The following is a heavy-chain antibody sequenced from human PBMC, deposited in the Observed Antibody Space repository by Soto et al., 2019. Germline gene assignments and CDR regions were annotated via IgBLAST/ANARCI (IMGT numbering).Heavy chain of an antibody. CDR2: ISSSGSTI. D-gene: IGHD3-22*01. V-gene: IGHV3-48*03. CDR1: GFTFSSYE. CDR3: ARGEPTYYYDSSGSRSDY. J-gene: IGHJ4*02. Sequence: GGSLRLSCAASGFTFSSYEMNWVRQAPGKGLEWVSYISSSGSTIYYADSVKGRFTISRDNAKNSLYLQMNSLRAEDTAVYYCARGEPTYYYDSSGSRSDYWSQGTLVTAPQ.